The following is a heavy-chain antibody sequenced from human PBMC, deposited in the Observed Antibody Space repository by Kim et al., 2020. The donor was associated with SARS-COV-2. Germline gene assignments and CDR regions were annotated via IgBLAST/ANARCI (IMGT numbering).Heavy chain of an antibody. CDR1: GYSFTTHW. J-gene: IGHJ4*02. CDR2: IYPGDSDT. V-gene: IGHV5-51*01. Sequence: GESLKISCEGSGYSFTTHWIGWVRHMPGKCLEWMGIIYPGDSDTRYNASFQGQVYISADKSITAAYLQWSCLKASDTAMYYCARRNSNGYEYFDYWGQGTLVAVSS. D-gene: IGHD5-12*01. CDR3: ARRNSNGYEYFDY.